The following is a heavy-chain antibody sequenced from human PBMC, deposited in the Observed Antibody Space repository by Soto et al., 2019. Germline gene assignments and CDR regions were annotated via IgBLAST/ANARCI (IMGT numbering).Heavy chain of an antibody. D-gene: IGHD2-8*02. CDR3: ARDKITGLFDY. V-gene: IGHV4-34*01. Sequence: TSETLSLTCAVYGGCFSGYYSTWIRQPPGTGLEWIGEINHSGSTNYNPSLKSRVTISVDTSKNQFSLKLTSVTAADTAVYYCARDKITGLFDYWGQGTLVTVSS. J-gene: IGHJ4*02. CDR1: GGCFSGYY. CDR2: INHSGST.